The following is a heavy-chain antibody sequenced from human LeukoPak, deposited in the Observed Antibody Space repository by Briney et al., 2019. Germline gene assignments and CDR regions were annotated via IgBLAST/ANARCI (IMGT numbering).Heavy chain of an antibody. CDR2: INHSGST. CDR1: SGSFSGYY. Sequence: SETLSLTCAVYSGSFSGYYWSWIRQPPGKGLEWIGEINHSGSTNYNPSLKSRVTISVDTSKNQFSLKLSSVTAADTAVYCCARRRLGAARPLDYWGQGTLVTVSS. CDR3: ARRRLGAARPLDY. J-gene: IGHJ4*02. V-gene: IGHV4-34*01. D-gene: IGHD6-6*01.